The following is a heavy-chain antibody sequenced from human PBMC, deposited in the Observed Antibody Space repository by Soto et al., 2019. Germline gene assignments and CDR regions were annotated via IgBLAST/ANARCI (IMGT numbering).Heavy chain of an antibody. Sequence: EVQLVESGGGLVQPGGSLKLSCAASGFAFSDSAMHWVRQASGKGLEWIGRVRGKRCNDGTAYAASVTGRVTMSRDDSKTTPYLQMNSLKIEDPPVYYCTRRCDWTAEDPLDYWGQGALVTVSS. V-gene: IGHV3-73*02. J-gene: IGHJ4*02. D-gene: IGHD2-21*01. CDR2: VRGKRCNDGT. CDR3: TRRCDWTAEDPLDY. CDR1: GFAFSDSA.